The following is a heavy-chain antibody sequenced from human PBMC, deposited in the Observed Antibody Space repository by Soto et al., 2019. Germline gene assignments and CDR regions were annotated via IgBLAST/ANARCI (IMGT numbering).Heavy chain of an antibody. J-gene: IGHJ6*02. Sequence: SETLSLTCSVSGGSISSVGHYWTWIRQQPGKGLEWIGYIYYSGSTDYNPSLKSRVTISVDRSKNQFSLNLSSVTAADTAVYYCARESGGYDSSTRYGLDVWGQGTTVTVSS. CDR3: ARESGGYDSSTRYGLDV. V-gene: IGHV4-31*03. D-gene: IGHD6-25*01. CDR2: IYYSGST. CDR1: GGSISSVGHY.